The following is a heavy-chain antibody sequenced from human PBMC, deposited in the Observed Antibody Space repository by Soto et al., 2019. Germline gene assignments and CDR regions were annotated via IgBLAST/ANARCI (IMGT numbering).Heavy chain of an antibody. D-gene: IGHD3-10*01. Sequence: GGSLRLSCAASGFTFSSYSMTWVRQAPGKGLEWVAHITASGGTTYYADSVKGRFTISRDNSKNTLFLQMNSLRVEDTAIYYCAKKVNSGPGSQYFDYWGQGTLVTVSS. CDR1: GFTFSSYS. J-gene: IGHJ4*02. V-gene: IGHV3-23*01. CDR3: AKKVNSGPGSQYFDY. CDR2: ITASGGTT.